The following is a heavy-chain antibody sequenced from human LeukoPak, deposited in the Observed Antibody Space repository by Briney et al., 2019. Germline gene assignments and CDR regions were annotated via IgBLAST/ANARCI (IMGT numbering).Heavy chain of an antibody. Sequence: GGSLRLSCAASGFTFSTYAMSWVRQAPGKGLEWVSGISGSGGSTYYADSVKGRFTISRDNSKNTLYLQMNSLRAEDTAVYYCAKDRGNYYNTPRFHPWGQGTLVTVSS. V-gene: IGHV3-23*01. CDR1: GFTFSTYA. J-gene: IGHJ5*02. CDR2: ISGSGGST. CDR3: AKDRGNYYNTPRFHP. D-gene: IGHD3-10*01.